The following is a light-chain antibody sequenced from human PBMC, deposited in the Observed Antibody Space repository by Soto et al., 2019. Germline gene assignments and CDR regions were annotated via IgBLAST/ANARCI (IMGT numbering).Light chain of an antibody. V-gene: IGLV2-8*01. CDR1: SSHVGGYNY. Sequence: QSVLTQPPSASGSPGQSVTISCTGTSSHVGGYNYVSWYQQHPGKAPKLMIYEVSKRPSGVPDRFSGSKSGTTASLTVSGLQAEDEADYYCSSYAGSNLWVFGGGTMLTVL. J-gene: IGLJ3*02. CDR2: EVS. CDR3: SSYAGSNLWV.